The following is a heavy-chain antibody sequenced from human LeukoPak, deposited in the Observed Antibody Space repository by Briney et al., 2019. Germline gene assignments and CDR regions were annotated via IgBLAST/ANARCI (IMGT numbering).Heavy chain of an antibody. D-gene: IGHD1-26*01. CDR2: FIRKGSSP. V-gene: IGHV3-74*03. J-gene: IGHJ2*01. Sequence: GSLRLSCAASGFTFRIYWMNWVRQPLGKGLVWFSRFIRKGSSPTYADSVKGGFTISRDNAKDTLFLQMNSLRAEDTALYYWAKAPRESYYGSSYWYFDLWGRGTLVTVSS. CDR1: GFTFRIYW. CDR3: AKAPRESYYGSSYWYFDL.